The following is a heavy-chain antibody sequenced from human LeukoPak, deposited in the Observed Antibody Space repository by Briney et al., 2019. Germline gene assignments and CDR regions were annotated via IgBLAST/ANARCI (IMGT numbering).Heavy chain of an antibody. CDR2: IYYSGST. J-gene: IGHJ3*02. CDR1: GGSISSSSYY. CDR3: ARNRPMTSDAFDI. Sequence: ASETLSLTCTVSGGSISSSSYYWGWIRQPPGKGLEWIGSIYYSGSTYYNPSLKSRVTMSIDTSKNQFSLRLYSVTAADTAVYYCARNRPMTSDAFDIWGQGTMVTVSS. V-gene: IGHV4-39*07. D-gene: IGHD1-14*01.